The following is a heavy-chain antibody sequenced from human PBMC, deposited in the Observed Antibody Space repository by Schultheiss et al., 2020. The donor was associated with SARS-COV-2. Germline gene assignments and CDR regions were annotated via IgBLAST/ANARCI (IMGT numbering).Heavy chain of an antibody. D-gene: IGHD4-17*01. J-gene: IGHJ3*02. CDR3: AALYDYGDYFSAFDI. CDR2: IYPGDSDT. CDR1: GYSFTSYW. V-gene: IGHV5-51*01. Sequence: GASLKISCKGSGYSFTSYWIGWVRQMPGKGLEWMGIIYPGDSDTRYSPSFQGQVTISADKSISTAYLQWSSLKASDTAMYYCAALYDYGDYFSAFDIWGQGTMVTVSS.